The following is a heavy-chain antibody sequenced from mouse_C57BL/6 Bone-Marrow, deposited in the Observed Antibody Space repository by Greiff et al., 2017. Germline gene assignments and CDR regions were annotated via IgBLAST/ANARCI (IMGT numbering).Heavy chain of an antibody. Sequence: EVQLQQSGAELVRPGASVKSSCTASGFNIKDDYMHWVKQRPEQGLEWIGWIDPENGDTEYASKFQGKATITADTSSNTAYLQLSSLTSEDSAVYYCARGGRVRPPFDYWGQGTTLTVSS. CDR2: IDPENGDT. V-gene: IGHV14-4*01. CDR1: GFNIKDDY. CDR3: ARGGRVRPPFDY. D-gene: IGHD2-14*01. J-gene: IGHJ2*01.